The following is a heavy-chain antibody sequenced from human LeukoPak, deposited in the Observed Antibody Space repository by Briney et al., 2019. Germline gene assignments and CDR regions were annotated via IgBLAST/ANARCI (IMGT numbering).Heavy chain of an antibody. D-gene: IGHD1-1*01. J-gene: IGHJ4*02. CDR1: GFTFSSYA. CDR3: AKNKDWNDEELDY. Sequence: GGSLRLSCAASGFTFSSYAMSWVRQAPGKGLEWVSAVSGSGGSTYYADSVKGRFTISRDNSKNTLYLQMNSLRAEGTAVYYCAKNKDWNDEELDYWGQGTLVTVSS. V-gene: IGHV3-23*01. CDR2: VSGSGGST.